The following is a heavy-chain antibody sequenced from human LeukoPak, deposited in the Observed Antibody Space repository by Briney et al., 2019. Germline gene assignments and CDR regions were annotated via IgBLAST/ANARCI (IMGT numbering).Heavy chain of an antibody. CDR3: TRLRFLEWLFPDY. J-gene: IGHJ4*02. Sequence: PGGSLRLSCTASGFTFGDYGMSWVRQAPGKGLEWVGLIRSKAYGGTTEYAASVKGRFTVSRDDSKSIAYLQMNSLKTEDTAVYYCTRLRFLEWLFPDYWGQGTLVTVSS. CDR2: IRSKAYGGTT. D-gene: IGHD3-3*01. CDR1: GFTFGDYG. V-gene: IGHV3-49*04.